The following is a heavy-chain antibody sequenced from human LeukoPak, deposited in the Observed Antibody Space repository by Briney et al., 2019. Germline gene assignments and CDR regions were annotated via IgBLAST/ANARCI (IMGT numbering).Heavy chain of an antibody. Sequence: GASVKVSCKAPGYTFTSYYMHWVRQAPGQGLGWMGLINPTGGSTGYAQKFQGRVTMTRDMSTSTDYMELSSLRSEDTAIYYCARDNSVGDNAWWFDPWGQGTLVTVSS. CDR3: ARDNSVGDNAWWFDP. J-gene: IGHJ5*02. CDR2: INPTGGST. D-gene: IGHD1-26*01. V-gene: IGHV1-46*01. CDR1: GYTFTSYY.